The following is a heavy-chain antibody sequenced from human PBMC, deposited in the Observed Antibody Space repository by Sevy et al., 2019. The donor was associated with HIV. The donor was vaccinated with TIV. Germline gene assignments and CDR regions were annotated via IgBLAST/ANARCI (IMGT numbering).Heavy chain of an antibody. V-gene: IGHV3-30*04. Sequence: GGSLRLSCAASGFTFSSYAMHWVRQAPGKGLEWVAVIPYDGSNKYYADSVKGRFTISRDNSKNTLYLQMNSLRAEDTAVYYCARIGVVYYYYYGMDVWGQGTTVTVSS. CDR2: IPYDGSNK. D-gene: IGHD3-3*01. CDR3: ARIGVVYYYYYGMDV. CDR1: GFTFSSYA. J-gene: IGHJ6*02.